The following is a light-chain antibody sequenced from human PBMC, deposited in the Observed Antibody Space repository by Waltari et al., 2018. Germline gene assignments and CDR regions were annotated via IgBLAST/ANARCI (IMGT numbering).Light chain of an antibody. CDR2: DLT. J-gene: IGLJ2*01. CDR1: NSDIGSYSY. CDR3: SAYTGRGTVI. Sequence: QSVLTQPASVSGSPGQPINISCTGTNSDIGSYSYVSWYQQYPGKAPKLIIYDLTERPSVVPTRVSGSKSGNTASLTISELQADDEADYFCSAYTGRGTVIFGRGTMVSDL. V-gene: IGLV2-14*01.